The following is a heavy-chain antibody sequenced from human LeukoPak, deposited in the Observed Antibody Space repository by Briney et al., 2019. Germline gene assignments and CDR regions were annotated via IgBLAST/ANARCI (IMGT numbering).Heavy chain of an antibody. J-gene: IGHJ6*04. Sequence: PGGSLRLSCAASGFTFSSYSMNWVRQAPGKGPEWVSSISSSSSYIYYADSVKGRFTISRDNAKNSLYLQMNCLRAEDTAVYYCARGESGWYTAYYYGMDVWGKGTTVTVSS. CDR1: GFTFSSYS. V-gene: IGHV3-21*01. CDR2: ISSSSSYI. CDR3: ARGESGWYTAYYYGMDV. D-gene: IGHD6-19*01.